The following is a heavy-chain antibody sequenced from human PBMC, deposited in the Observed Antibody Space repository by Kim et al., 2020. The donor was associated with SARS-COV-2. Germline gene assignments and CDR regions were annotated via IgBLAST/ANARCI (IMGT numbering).Heavy chain of an antibody. CDR1: GGTFSSYA. D-gene: IGHD5-18*01. Sequence: SVKVSCKASGGTFSSYAINWVRQAPGQGLEWMGGIIPIFGTANYAQKFQGRVTITADESTSTAYMELSSLRSEDTAVYYCAARGYSYGWVLDYWGQGTLVTVSS. CDR2: IIPIFGTA. V-gene: IGHV1-69*13. J-gene: IGHJ4*02. CDR3: AARGYSYGWVLDY.